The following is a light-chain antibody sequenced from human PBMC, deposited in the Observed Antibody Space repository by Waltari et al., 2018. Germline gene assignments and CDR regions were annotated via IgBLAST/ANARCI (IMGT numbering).Light chain of an antibody. Sequence: QSALTPPPSASGSPGQSVPISCTGTRGDLGTYDHSSWYQQHPGKAPKVIVYAVTKRPSGVPDRFSGSKSGDTAFLTVSGLQAEDEADYYCSSYAGNYIYVFGTGTEVTVL. CDR3: SSYAGNYIYV. CDR2: AVT. CDR1: RGDLGTYDH. V-gene: IGLV2-8*01. J-gene: IGLJ1*01.